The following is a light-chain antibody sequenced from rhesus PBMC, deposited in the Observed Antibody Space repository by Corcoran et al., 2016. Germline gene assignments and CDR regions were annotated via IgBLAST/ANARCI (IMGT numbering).Light chain of an antibody. CDR1: QGITND. CDR3: QHYYSNSLT. J-gene: IGKJ4*01. V-gene: IGKV1S17*01. Sequence: DIQMTQSPSSLSASVGDRVTITCRASQGITNDLAWYHQKPGETPKLLIYEASSLESGIPSRFSGSGSGTDFTLTLSSLQSDDFATYYCQHYYSNSLTFGGGTKVEIK. CDR2: EAS.